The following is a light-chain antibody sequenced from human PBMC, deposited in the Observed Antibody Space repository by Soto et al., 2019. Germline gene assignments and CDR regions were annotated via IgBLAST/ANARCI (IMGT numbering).Light chain of an antibody. CDR1: SSDVGGYNY. V-gene: IGLV2-14*01. CDR2: EVS. Sequence: QSALTQPASVSGSPGQSITISCTGTSSDVGGYNYVSWYQQHPGKAPKLMIYEVSNRPSEVSNRCSGSKSGNTASLPISGLQAEDEGNYYCSSYTSGSTLVVFGGGTKLTVL. CDR3: SSYTSGSTLVV. J-gene: IGLJ2*01.